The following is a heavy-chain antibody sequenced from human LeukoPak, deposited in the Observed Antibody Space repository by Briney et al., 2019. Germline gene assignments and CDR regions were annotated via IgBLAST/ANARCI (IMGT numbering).Heavy chain of an antibody. CDR2: INHSGST. D-gene: IGHD6-6*01. Sequence: SETLSLTCAVYGGSISGYYWSWIRQAPGKGLEWIGEINHSGSTNYNPSLKSRVTISVDTSKNQFSLKLSSVTAADTAVYYCARRGQEYSSSSNFDYWGQGTLVTVSS. V-gene: IGHV4-34*01. J-gene: IGHJ4*02. CDR3: ARRGQEYSSSSNFDY. CDR1: GGSISGYY.